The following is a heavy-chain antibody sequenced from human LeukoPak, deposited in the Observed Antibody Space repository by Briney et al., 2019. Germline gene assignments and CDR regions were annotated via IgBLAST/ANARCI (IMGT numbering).Heavy chain of an antibody. CDR2: ISAYNGNT. CDR1: GYTFTSYG. Sequence: ASVRVSCKASGYTFTSYGISWVRQAPGQGLEWMGWISAYNGNTNYAQKLQGRVTMTTDTSTSTAYMELGSLRSDDTAVYYCARGDSGSYYPSGAFDIWGQGTMVTVSS. J-gene: IGHJ3*02. V-gene: IGHV1-18*01. CDR3: ARGDSGSYYPSGAFDI. D-gene: IGHD3-10*01.